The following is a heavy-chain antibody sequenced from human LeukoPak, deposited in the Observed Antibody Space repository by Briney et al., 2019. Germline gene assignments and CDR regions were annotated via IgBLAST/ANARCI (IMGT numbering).Heavy chain of an antibody. J-gene: IGHJ4*02. CDR1: GFTFSSYA. CDR2: ISGSGGST. V-gene: IGHV3-23*01. Sequence: GGSLRLSCAAPGFTFSSYAMSWVRQAPGKGLEWVSAISGSGGSTYYADSVKGRFTVSRDNSKNTLYLQMNSLRAEDTAVYYCAKRASITIFGVVTPRLRSWLSPIDYWGQGTLVTVSS. CDR3: AKRASITIFGVVTPRLRSWLSPIDY. D-gene: IGHD3-3*01.